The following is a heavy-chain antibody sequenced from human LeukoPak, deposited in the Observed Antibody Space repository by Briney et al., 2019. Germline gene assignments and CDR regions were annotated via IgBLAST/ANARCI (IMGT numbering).Heavy chain of an antibody. Sequence: SETLSLTCAVSGYSISSGYYWGWIRQPPGKGLEWIASKYHSGSTYYNPSLKSRVTISVDKSKNQFSLKLSSLTAADTAVYYCARDGSTGYFDYWGQGTPVTVSS. CDR3: ARDGSTGYFDY. CDR2: KYHSGST. J-gene: IGHJ4*02. CDR1: GYSISSGYY. D-gene: IGHD1-14*01. V-gene: IGHV4-38-2*02.